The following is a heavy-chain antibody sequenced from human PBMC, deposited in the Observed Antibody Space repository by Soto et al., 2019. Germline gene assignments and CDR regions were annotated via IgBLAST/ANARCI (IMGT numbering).Heavy chain of an antibody. V-gene: IGHV4-59*01. CDR3: ARGPEGITMVRGVIIINDYYYGMDV. J-gene: IGHJ6*02. D-gene: IGHD3-10*01. Sequence: SETMSLTCTVSGGSISSYDWSWIRQNTGKGLEWIGYIYYSGSTNYNPSLKSRVTISVDTSKNQFSLKLSSVTAADTAVYYCARGPEGITMVRGVIIINDYYYGMDVWGQGTTVTVS. CDR2: IYYSGST. CDR1: GGSISSYD.